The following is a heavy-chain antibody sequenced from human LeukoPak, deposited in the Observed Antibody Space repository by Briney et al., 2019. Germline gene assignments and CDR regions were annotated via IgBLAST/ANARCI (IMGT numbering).Heavy chain of an antibody. CDR1: GGTFSSYA. Sequence: SVKVTCKASGGTFSSYAISWVRQAPGQGLEWMGRIIPTFGTANYAQKFQGRVTITTDESTSTAYMELSSLRSEDTAVYYCARGDIVATSYMDVWGKGTTVTVSS. V-gene: IGHV1-69*05. CDR3: ARGDIVATSYMDV. J-gene: IGHJ6*03. D-gene: IGHD5-12*01. CDR2: IIPTFGTA.